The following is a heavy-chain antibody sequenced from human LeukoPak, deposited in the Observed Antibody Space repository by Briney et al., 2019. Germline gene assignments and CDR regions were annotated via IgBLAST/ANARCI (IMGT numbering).Heavy chain of an antibody. J-gene: IGHJ4*02. CDR1: DASISGYY. CDR2: IHFSGST. CDR3: ASYGSGSSLDY. Sequence: PSETLSLTCTVSDASISGYYWSWIRQPPGKGLEWIGSIHFSGSTNYNPSLRSRVTISVDTSKNQFSLKLSSVTAADTAVYYCASYGSGSSLDYWGQGTLVTVSS. D-gene: IGHD3-10*01. V-gene: IGHV4-59*08.